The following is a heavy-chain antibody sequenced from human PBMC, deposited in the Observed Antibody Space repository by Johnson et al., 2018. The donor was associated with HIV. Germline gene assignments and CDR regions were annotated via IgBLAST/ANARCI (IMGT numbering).Heavy chain of an antibody. V-gene: IGHV3-66*01. Sequence: VLLVESGGGLVQPGGSLRLSCAASGFTMSSNYMSWVRQAPGKGLEWVSVIYSGGSTYYADSVKGRFTISRDNSKNTLYLQMNSLRVEDTAVYYCAKAYTYGAFDIWGQGTKVTVSS. CDR1: GFTMSSNY. D-gene: IGHD5-18*01. CDR2: IYSGGST. CDR3: AKAYTYGAFDI. J-gene: IGHJ3*02.